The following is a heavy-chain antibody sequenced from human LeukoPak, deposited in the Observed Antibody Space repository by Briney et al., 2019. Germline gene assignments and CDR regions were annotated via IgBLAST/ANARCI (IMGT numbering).Heavy chain of an antibody. CDR3: ARTIGSKNAFDI. CDR2: ISTDGTST. CDR1: GFTFSTYW. D-gene: IGHD3-9*01. J-gene: IGHJ3*02. Sequence: GGSLRLSCAASGFTFSTYWMHWVRQAPGKGLVRVSRISTDGTSTNYADSVKGRFTISRDNGNNTLYLQMNSLRAEDTAVYYCARTIGSKNAFDIWGQGTMVTVSS. V-gene: IGHV3-74*01.